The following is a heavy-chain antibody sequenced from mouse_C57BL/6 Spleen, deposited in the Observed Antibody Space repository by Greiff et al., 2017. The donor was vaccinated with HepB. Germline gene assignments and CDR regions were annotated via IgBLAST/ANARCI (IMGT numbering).Heavy chain of an antibody. CDR1: GYTFTDYY. J-gene: IGHJ3*01. CDR3: AREYYGNYEGFAY. Sequence: EVKLMESGPELVKPGASVKISCKASGYTFTDYYMNWVKQSHGKSLEWIGDINPNNGGTSYNQKFKGKATLTVDKSSSTAYMELRSLTSEDSAVYYCAREYYGNYEGFAYWGQGTLVTVSA. CDR2: INPNNGGT. V-gene: IGHV1-26*01. D-gene: IGHD2-1*01.